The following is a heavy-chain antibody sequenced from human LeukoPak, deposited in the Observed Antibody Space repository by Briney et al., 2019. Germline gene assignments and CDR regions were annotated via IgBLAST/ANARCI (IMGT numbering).Heavy chain of an antibody. J-gene: IGHJ4*02. CDR2: INHSGST. Sequence: PSETLSLTCAVYGGSFSGYYWSWIRQPPGKGLEWIGEINHSGSTNYNPSLKSRVTISVDKSKNQFSLKLSSVTAADTAVYYCAITNVLLWFGELSKTAYFDYWGQGTLVTVSS. V-gene: IGHV4-34*01. CDR3: AITNVLLWFGELSKTAYFDY. D-gene: IGHD3-10*01. CDR1: GGSFSGYY.